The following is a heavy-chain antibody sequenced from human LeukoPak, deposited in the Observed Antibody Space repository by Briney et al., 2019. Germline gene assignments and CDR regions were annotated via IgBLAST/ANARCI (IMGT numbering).Heavy chain of an antibody. CDR3: AKVYVGSWYAYDH. J-gene: IGHJ4*02. CDR2: ISGDGGTT. Sequence: GGSLRLSCTASGFTFDDYAMHWVRHAPAKCLEWVSLISGDGGTTDYADSVKGRFTISRDNRRNSLYLHMNSLRTEDTALYFCAKVYVGSWYAYDHWGQGTLVTVSS. V-gene: IGHV3-43*02. CDR1: GFTFDDYA. D-gene: IGHD6-13*01.